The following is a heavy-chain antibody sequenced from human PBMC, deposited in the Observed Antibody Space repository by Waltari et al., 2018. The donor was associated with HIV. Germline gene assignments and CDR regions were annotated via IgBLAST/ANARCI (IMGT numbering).Heavy chain of an antibody. CDR2: MYHSGST. V-gene: IGHV4-4*02. Sequence: QVHLQESGPGLVKPSETLSLTCAVSGGSISTYNWWSWVRQAPGKGMEGIGEMYHSGSTNYNPSLKSRVIISIDKYKNQCSPRLTAVTAADTAMYYCVRVITGDYRSSWFDPWGQGTLVTVSS. CDR1: GGSISTYNW. D-gene: IGHD4-17*01. J-gene: IGHJ5*02. CDR3: VRVITGDYRSSWFDP.